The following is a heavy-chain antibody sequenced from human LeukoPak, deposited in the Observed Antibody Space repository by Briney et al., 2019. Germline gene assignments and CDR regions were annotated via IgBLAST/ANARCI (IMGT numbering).Heavy chain of an antibody. J-gene: IGHJ3*02. Sequence: GASVKVSCKASGYTFTGYYTHWVRQAPGQGLEWMGWINPNSGGTNYAQKFQGRVTMTRDTSISTAYMELSRLRSDDTAVYCCARGNCSGGSCYSAAFDIWGQGTMVTVSS. CDR1: GYTFTGYY. CDR2: INPNSGGT. D-gene: IGHD2-15*01. CDR3: ARGNCSGGSCYSAAFDI. V-gene: IGHV1-2*02.